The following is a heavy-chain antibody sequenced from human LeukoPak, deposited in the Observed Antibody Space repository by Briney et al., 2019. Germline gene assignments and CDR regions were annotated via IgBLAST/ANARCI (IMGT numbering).Heavy chain of an antibody. Sequence: GGSLRLSCAASGFTFDDYAMHWVRQAPGKGLEWVSGISWNGGRIGYADSVKGRFTISRDNSKNTLYLQMNSLRAEDTAVYYCASSPSELLGVYYYYYMDVWGKGTTVTVSS. D-gene: IGHD3-10*01. V-gene: IGHV3-9*01. CDR1: GFTFDDYA. CDR2: ISWNGGRI. CDR3: ASSPSELLGVYYYYYMDV. J-gene: IGHJ6*03.